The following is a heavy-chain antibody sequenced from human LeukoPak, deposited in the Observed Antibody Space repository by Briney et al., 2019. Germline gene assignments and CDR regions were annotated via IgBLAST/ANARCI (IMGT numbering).Heavy chain of an antibody. CDR3: ARRAQYSSNRGYFDY. CDR1: GGTFSSYA. D-gene: IGHD6-13*01. V-gene: IGHV1-69*04. Sequence: GASVKVSCKASGGTFSSYAISWVRQAPGQGLEWMGRIIPILGIANYAQKFQGRVTITADKSTSTAYMELSSLRSEDTAVYYCARRAQYSSNRGYFDYWGQGTLVTVSS. CDR2: IIPILGIA. J-gene: IGHJ4*02.